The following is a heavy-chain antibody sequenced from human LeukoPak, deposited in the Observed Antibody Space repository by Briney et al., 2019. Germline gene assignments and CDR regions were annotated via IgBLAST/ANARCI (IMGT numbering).Heavy chain of an antibody. V-gene: IGHV1-8*01. CDR2: MNPNSGNT. CDR3: ARNRSPSVNYEFYEGYYYYGMDV. Sequence: GAPVEVSCRASGYTFTSYDINWVPQATGQGLEWMGWMNPNSGNTGYAQKFQGRVTMTRNTSISTAYMELSSLRSEDTAVYYCARNRSPSVNYEFYEGYYYYGMDVWGQGTTVTVSS. D-gene: IGHD3-3*01. CDR1: GYTFTSYD. J-gene: IGHJ6*02.